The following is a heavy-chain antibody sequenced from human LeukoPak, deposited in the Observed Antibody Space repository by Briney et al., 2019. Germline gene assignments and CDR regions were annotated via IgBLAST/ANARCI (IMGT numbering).Heavy chain of an antibody. CDR3: AISHSGSERQPSYFDY. J-gene: IGHJ4*02. CDR2: MNPNSGNT. CDR1: GYTFTSYG. V-gene: IGHV1-8*03. D-gene: IGHD1-26*01. Sequence: ASVKVSCKASGYTFTSYGISWVRQATGQGLEWMGWMNPNSGNTGYAQKFQGRVTITRNTSISTAYMELSSLRSEDTAVYYCAISHSGSERQPSYFDYWGQGTLVTVSS.